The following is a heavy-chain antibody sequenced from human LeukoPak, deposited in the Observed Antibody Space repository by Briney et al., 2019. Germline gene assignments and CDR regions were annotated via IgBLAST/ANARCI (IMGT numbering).Heavy chain of an antibody. V-gene: IGHV3-48*03. CDR2: ISSSGSTI. CDR3: ARDGPYSGSYGFDY. CDR1: GFTFSSYE. D-gene: IGHD1-26*01. J-gene: IGHJ4*02. Sequence: GGSLSLSCAASGFTFSSYEMNGVRQAPGKGLEGVSYISSSGSTIYYADSVKGRFTISRDNAKNSLYLQMNSLRAEDTAVYYCARDGPYSGSYGFDYWGQGTLVTVSS.